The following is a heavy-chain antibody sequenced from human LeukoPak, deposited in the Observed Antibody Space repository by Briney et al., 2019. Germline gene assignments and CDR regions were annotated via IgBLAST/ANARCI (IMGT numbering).Heavy chain of an antibody. CDR2: ISSSSSYI. Sequence: GGSLRLSCAASGFTFDDYGMSWVRQAPGKGLEWVSSISSSSSYIYYADSVKGRFTISRDNAKNSLYLQMNSLRAEDTAVYYCARDQASSGFFDYWGQGTLVTVSS. V-gene: IGHV3-21*01. CDR1: GFTFDDYG. D-gene: IGHD6-19*01. J-gene: IGHJ4*02. CDR3: ARDQASSGFFDY.